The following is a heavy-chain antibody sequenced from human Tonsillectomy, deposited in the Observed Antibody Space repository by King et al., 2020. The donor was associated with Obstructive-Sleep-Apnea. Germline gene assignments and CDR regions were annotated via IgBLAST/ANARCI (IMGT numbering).Heavy chain of an antibody. V-gene: IGHV3-72*01. CDR1: GFTLRGVY. CDR3: FRDGSHYSFDI. D-gene: IGHD1-26*01. J-gene: IGHJ3*02. Sequence: VQLVESGGGLVQPGGSLRLSCVASGFTLRGVYMDWVRQAPGKGLEWVARITNSYTEYAASVKGRFTISRDDPENSLYLQMNSLKTEDTALYYCFRDGSHYSFDIWGQGTMVTVSS. CDR2: ITNSYT.